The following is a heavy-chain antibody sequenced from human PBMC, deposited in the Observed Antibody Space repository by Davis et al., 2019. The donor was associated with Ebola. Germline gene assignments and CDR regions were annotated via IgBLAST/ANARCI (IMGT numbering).Heavy chain of an antibody. J-gene: IGHJ3*02. CDR2: IWYDGSNK. D-gene: IGHD1-20*01. Sequence: GGSLRLSCAASGFTFSNAWMNWVRQAPGKGLEWVAVIWYDGSNKYYADSVKGRFTISRDNSKNTLYLQMNSLRAEDTAVYYCARDAGSYNWNPHDAFDIWGQGTMVTVSS. CDR3: ARDAGSYNWNPHDAFDI. CDR1: GFTFSNAW. V-gene: IGHV3-33*08.